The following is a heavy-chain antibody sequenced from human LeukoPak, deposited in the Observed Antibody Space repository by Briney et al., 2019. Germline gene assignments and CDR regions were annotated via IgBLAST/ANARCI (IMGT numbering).Heavy chain of an antibody. Sequence: ASVKVSCKASGGTFSSYAISWVRQAPGQGLEWMGGIIPIFGTANYAQKFQGRATITTDESTSTAYMELSSLRSEDTAVYYCARGDDYSNYLCGNYWGQGTLVTVSS. D-gene: IGHD4-11*01. CDR2: IIPIFGTA. CDR1: GGTFSSYA. CDR3: ARGDDYSNYLCGNY. J-gene: IGHJ4*02. V-gene: IGHV1-69*05.